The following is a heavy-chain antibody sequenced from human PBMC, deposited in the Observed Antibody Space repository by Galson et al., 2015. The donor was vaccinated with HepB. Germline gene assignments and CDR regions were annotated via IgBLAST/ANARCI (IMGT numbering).Heavy chain of an antibody. CDR3: AREQWGICSSTSCRSPYYYYYGMDV. D-gene: IGHD2-2*01. V-gene: IGHV1-2*04. J-gene: IGHJ6*02. Sequence: SVKVSCKASGYTFTGYYMHWVRQAPGQGLEWMGWINPNSGGTNYAQKFQGWVTMTRDTSISTAYMELSRLRSDDTAVYYCAREQWGICSSTSCRSPYYYYYGMDVWGQETTVTVSS. CDR2: INPNSGGT. CDR1: GYTFTGYY.